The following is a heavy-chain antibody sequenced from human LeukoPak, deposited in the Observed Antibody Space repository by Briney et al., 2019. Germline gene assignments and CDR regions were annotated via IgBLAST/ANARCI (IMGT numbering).Heavy chain of an antibody. CDR1: GGSISSSSYY. J-gene: IGHJ6*03. V-gene: IGHV4-39*07. CDR3: ARGRRNYYYMDV. D-gene: IGHD1-14*01. CDR2: IYYSGST. Sequence: PSETLPLTCTVSGGSISSSSYYWGWIRQPPGKGLEWIGSIYYSGSTYYNPSLKSRVTISVDTSKNQFSLKLSSVTAADTAVYYCARGRRNYYYMDVWGKGTTVTVSS.